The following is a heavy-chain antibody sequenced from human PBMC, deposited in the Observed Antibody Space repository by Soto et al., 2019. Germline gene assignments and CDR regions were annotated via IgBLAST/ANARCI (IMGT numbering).Heavy chain of an antibody. CDR3: ARVPLAFYGDYVRYFDY. Sequence: SETLSLTCIVSDASISSADYQWSWIRQPPGKGLEWIGYIYYSGSTSYNPSLKSRVTMSVDTSKNQFSLKLMSVTAADTAVDDCARVPLAFYGDYVRYFDYWGQGTLVTVSS. D-gene: IGHD4-17*01. CDR1: DASISSADYQ. CDR2: IYYSGST. J-gene: IGHJ4*02. V-gene: IGHV4-30-4*01.